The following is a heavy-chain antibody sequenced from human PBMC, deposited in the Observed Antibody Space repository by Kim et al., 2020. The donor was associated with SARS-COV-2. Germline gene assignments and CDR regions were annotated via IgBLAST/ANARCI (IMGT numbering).Heavy chain of an antibody. CDR3: ARYPTVVGSYAGYYFYY. CDR1: GFTFGSYN. V-gene: IGHV3-21*01. Sequence: GGSLRLSCAVSGFTFGSYNMNWVRQAPGKGLEWVSSISSTSSYLYYADAVKVRCTISIDNANNSLYLQMNILRAGDKAAYDCARYPTVVGSYAGYYFYY. D-gene: IGHD1-26*01. J-gene: IGHJ4*01. CDR2: ISSTSSYL.